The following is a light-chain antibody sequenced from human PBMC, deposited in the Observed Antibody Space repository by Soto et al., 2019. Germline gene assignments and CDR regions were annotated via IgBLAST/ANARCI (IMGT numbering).Light chain of an antibody. J-gene: IGKJ5*01. CDR3: QQYDNSPIT. V-gene: IGKV3-20*01. CDR1: QSVSSSF. Sequence: IGVTQSPGTLSLSPGERATLSCRASQSVSSSFLAWYQQKPGQAPRLLIYGASSRATGIPDRFSGTGSETDFTLTISRLEPEDFAVYYCQQYDNSPITFGQGTRLEIK. CDR2: GAS.